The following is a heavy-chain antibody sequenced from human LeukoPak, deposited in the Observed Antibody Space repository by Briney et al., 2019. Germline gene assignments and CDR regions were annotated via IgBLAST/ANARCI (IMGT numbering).Heavy chain of an antibody. CDR3: ARVFPWGYGDYEVQAFDI. Sequence: SETLSLTCTVSGGSISSYYWSWLRQPPGKGLEWIGYIYYSGSTNYNPSLKSRVTISVDTSKNQFSLKLSSVAAADTAVYYRARVFPWGYGDYEVQAFDIWGQGTMVTVSS. D-gene: IGHD4-17*01. J-gene: IGHJ3*02. V-gene: IGHV4-59*01. CDR2: IYYSGST. CDR1: GGSISSYY.